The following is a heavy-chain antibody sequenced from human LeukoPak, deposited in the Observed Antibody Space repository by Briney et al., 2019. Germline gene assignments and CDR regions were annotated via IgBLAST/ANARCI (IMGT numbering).Heavy chain of an antibody. CDR1: GGTFSSYA. D-gene: IGHD3-3*01. CDR3: ARLDDFWSGSNY. V-gene: IGHV1-69*05. J-gene: IGHJ4*02. Sequence: SVKVSCKASGGTFSSYAISWVRQAPGQGLEWMGRIIPIFGTANYAQKFQGRVTITTDESTSTAYVELSSLRSEDTAVYYCARLDDFWSGSNYWGQGTLVTVSS. CDR2: IIPIFGTA.